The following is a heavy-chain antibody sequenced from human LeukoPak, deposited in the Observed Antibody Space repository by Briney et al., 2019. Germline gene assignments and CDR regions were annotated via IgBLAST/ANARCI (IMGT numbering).Heavy chain of an antibody. J-gene: IGHJ4*02. Sequence: GGSLRLSCAASGFTVSSNYMSWVRQAPGKGLEWVSVIYTGGGTYYADSVKGRFTVSRDNSKNTLYLQMNSLRADDTAVYYCARVRRRWVGTAMVDHNHFDYWGQGTLVTVSS. D-gene: IGHD5-18*01. CDR3: ARVRRRWVGTAMVDHNHFDY. V-gene: IGHV3-66*01. CDR1: GFTVSSNY. CDR2: IYTGGGT.